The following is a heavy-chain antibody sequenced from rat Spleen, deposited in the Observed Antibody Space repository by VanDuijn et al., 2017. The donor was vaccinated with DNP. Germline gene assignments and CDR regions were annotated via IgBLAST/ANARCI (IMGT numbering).Heavy chain of an antibody. Sequence: EVQLVESGGGLVQPGRSLKLSCAASGFTFSYYGMAWVRQAPKKGLEWVASISYEGIHTYYEDSVKGRFTISRDSAKSTLYLQMDSLRSEDTATYYCTRGANWEGNWFAYWGQGVMVTVSS. CDR2: ISYEGIHT. CDR3: TRGANWEGNWFAY. J-gene: IGHJ2*01. CDR1: GFTFSYYG. D-gene: IGHD5-1*01. V-gene: IGHV5-22*01.